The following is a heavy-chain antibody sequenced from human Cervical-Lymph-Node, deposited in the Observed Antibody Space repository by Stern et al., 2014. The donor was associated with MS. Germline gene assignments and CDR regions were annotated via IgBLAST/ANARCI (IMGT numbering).Heavy chain of an antibody. CDR1: GYTFTSYG. D-gene: IGHD4-23*01. V-gene: IGHV1-18*04. CDR2: TSAYNGNT. J-gene: IGHJ4*02. CDR3: ARDGPLLRVVIHETFDY. Sequence: QVQLGRSGAEVKKPGASVKVSCKASGYTFTSYGISWVRQAPGQGLEWMGWTSAYNGNTNHAQKLQGRVTMTTDTSTSTAYMELRSLRSDDTAVYYCARDGPLLRVVIHETFDYWGQGTLVTVSS.